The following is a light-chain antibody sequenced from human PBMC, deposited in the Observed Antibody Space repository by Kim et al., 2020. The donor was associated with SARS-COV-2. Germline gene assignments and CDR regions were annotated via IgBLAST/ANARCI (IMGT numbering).Light chain of an antibody. CDR3: GTWDSSLSAV. CDR1: SSNIGNNY. Sequence: PGQKVTISGSGSSSNIGNNYVSWYQQLPGTAPKLLIYDNNKRPSGIPDRFSGSKSGTSATLGITGLQTGDKADYYCGTWDSSLSAVFGGGTKLTVL. V-gene: IGLV1-51*01. CDR2: DNN. J-gene: IGLJ3*02.